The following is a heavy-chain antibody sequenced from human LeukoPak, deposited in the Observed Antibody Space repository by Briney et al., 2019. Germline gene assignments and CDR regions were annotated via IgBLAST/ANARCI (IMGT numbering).Heavy chain of an antibody. CDR1: GGSISSSNW. Sequence: SETLSLTCAVSGGSISSSNWWTWVRQPPGKGLEWIGELHRSGITNYNASLQSRVTISVDESNTQFSLKLNLVTTTDTAVYYCASTSIDYVWGVTFGQGTLATVSSDVWGQGTTVTVSS. CDR3: ASTSIDYVWGVTFGQGTLATVSSDV. V-gene: IGHV4-4*02. J-gene: IGHJ6*02. D-gene: IGHD3-16*01. CDR2: LHRSGIT.